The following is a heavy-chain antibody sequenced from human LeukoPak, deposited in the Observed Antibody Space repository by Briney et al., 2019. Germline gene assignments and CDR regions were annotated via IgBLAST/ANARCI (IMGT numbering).Heavy chain of an antibody. CDR2: INHSGVT. CDR3: AREKTYYDSSGNYYGGVFDY. J-gene: IGHJ4*02. Sequence: SGGSLRLSCAASGFTFSSYWMHWVRQAPGKGLEWIGEINHSGVTIYNPSLKSRVTISVDTSKNQFSLRLSSVTAADTAVYYCAREKTYYDSSGNYYGGVFDYWGQGTLVAVSS. CDR1: GFTFSSYW. D-gene: IGHD3-22*01. V-gene: IGHV4-34*01.